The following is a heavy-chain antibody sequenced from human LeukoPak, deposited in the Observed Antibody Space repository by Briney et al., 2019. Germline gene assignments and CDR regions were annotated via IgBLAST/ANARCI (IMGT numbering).Heavy chain of an antibody. D-gene: IGHD6-13*01. CDR3: ARGTIAAAGTMDY. V-gene: IGHV4-34*01. CDR2: INHSGST. J-gene: IGHJ4*02. Sequence: GSLRLSCAASGFSFSDHWLDWIRQPPGKGLEWIGEINHSGSTNYNPSLKSRVTISVDTSKNQFSLKLSSVTAADTAVYYCARGTIAAAGTMDYWGQGTLVTVSS. CDR1: GFSFSDHW.